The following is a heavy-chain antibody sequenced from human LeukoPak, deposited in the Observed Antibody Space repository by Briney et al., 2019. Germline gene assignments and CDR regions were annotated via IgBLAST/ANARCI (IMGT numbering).Heavy chain of an antibody. CDR2: INTNTGNP. Sequence: ASVKVSCKASGYTFTSYAMNWVRQAPRQGLEWMGWINTNTGNPTYAQGFTGRFVFSLDTSVSTAYLQISSLKAEDTAVYYCARARSSSWYTGYYYYYYMDVWGKGTTVTVSS. CDR3: ARARSSSWYTGYYYYYYMDV. D-gene: IGHD6-13*01. J-gene: IGHJ6*03. CDR1: GYTFTSYA. V-gene: IGHV7-4-1*02.